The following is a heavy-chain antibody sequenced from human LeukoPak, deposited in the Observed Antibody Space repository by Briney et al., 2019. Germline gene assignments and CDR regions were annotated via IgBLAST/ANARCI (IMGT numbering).Heavy chain of an antibody. Sequence: GGSLRLSCAASGFTLSSYAMSWVRQAPGKGLEWVSAISGSGGSTYYADSVKGRFTISRDNSKNTLYLQMNSLRAEDTAVYYCAKSEWELLYFDYWGQGTLVTVSS. V-gene: IGHV3-23*01. CDR2: ISGSGGST. D-gene: IGHD1-26*01. J-gene: IGHJ4*02. CDR3: AKSEWELLYFDY. CDR1: GFTLSSYA.